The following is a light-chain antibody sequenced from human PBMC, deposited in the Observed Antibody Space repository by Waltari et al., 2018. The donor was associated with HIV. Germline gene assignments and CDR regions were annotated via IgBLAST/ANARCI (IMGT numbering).Light chain of an antibody. J-gene: IGKJ1*01. Sequence: EIVMTQSPATLSVSPGERAILSCRASRSVSNNLAWYQQKPGRAPRLLIHGASTRATDIPARFSGSGSGTDFTLTFSSLQSEDFAVYYCQQYNSWPRTFGQGTKVEIK. V-gene: IGKV3-15*01. CDR2: GAS. CDR3: QQYNSWPRT. CDR1: RSVSNN.